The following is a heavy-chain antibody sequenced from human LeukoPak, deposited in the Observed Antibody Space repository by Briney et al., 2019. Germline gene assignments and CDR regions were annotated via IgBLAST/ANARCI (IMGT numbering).Heavy chain of an antibody. J-gene: IGHJ3*02. D-gene: IGHD1-14*01. Sequence: PGGSLRLSCAASGFTFDDYGMSWVRQAPGKGLEWVSGINWNGGSTGYADSVKGRFTISRDLSKNTLYLQMNSLKPEDTAIYYCAGDSDLQPRNGFHMWGQGTVATVSS. CDR1: GFTFDDYG. CDR2: INWNGGST. CDR3: AGDSDLQPRNGFHM. V-gene: IGHV3-20*04.